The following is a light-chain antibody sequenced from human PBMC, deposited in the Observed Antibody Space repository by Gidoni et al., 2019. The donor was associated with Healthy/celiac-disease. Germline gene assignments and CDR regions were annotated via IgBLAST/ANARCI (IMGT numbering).Light chain of an antibody. Sequence: DIVLTQYPATLSLSPGERATLSCRASQSVSSYLAWYQQTPGQAPRLLIYDASNRATGIPARFSGSGSGTYFTLTISSLEPEDFAVYYCQQRSNGPRTFGQGTKVEIK. CDR1: QSVSSY. V-gene: IGKV3-11*01. CDR3: QQRSNGPRT. CDR2: DAS. J-gene: IGKJ1*01.